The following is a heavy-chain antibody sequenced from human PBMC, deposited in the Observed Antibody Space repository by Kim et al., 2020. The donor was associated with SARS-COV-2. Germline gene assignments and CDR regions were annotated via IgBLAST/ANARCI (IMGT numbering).Heavy chain of an antibody. D-gene: IGHD3-16*02. V-gene: IGHV5-51*01. CDR1: GYSFTSYW. Sequence: GESLKISCKGSGYSFTSYWIGWVRQMPGKGLEWMGIIYPGDSDTRYSPSFQGQVTISADKSISTAYLQWSSLKASDTAMYYCARHSLYYDYVWGSYQEVWFDPWGQGTLVTVSS. CDR3: ARHSLYYDYVWGSYQEVWFDP. CDR2: IYPGDSDT. J-gene: IGHJ5*02.